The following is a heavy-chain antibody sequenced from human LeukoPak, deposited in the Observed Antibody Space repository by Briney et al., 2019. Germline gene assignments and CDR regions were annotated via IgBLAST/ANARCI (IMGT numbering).Heavy chain of an antibody. Sequence: GASVKVSCKASGYTFTSYDINWVRQATGQGLEWMGWISGNNGNVKYAQKFQDRVTITTDTSTNIAYMEMRRLRSADAAVYYCARDCSGGSCYDGVDYWGQGTLVTVSS. J-gene: IGHJ4*02. D-gene: IGHD2-15*01. CDR3: ARDCSGGSCYDGVDY. CDR2: ISGNNGNV. V-gene: IGHV1-18*01. CDR1: GYTFTSYD.